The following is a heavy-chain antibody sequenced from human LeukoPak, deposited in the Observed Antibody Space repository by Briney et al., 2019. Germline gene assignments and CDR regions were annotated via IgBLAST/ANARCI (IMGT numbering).Heavy chain of an antibody. CDR3: ARQEIAIAAAGNWFDP. J-gene: IGHJ5*02. D-gene: IGHD6-13*01. Sequence: ASETLSLTCTVSGGSISSSSYYWGWIRQPPGKGLEWIVSIYYSGSTYYNPSLKSRVTISVDTSKNQFSLKLSSVTAADTAVYYCARQEIAIAAAGNWFDPWGQGTLVTVSS. CDR1: GGSISSSSYY. CDR2: IYYSGST. V-gene: IGHV4-39*01.